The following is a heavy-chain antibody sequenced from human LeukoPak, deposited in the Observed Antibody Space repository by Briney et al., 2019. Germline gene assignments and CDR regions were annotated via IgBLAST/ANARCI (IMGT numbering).Heavy chain of an antibody. J-gene: IGHJ2*01. Sequence: GGSLRLSCAASGFTFSSYAMHWVRQAPGKGLEWVAVISYDGSNKYYADSVKGRFTISRDNSKNTLYLQMNSLRAEDTAVYYCAKDPGTGGNSEWYFDLWGRGTLVTVSS. CDR2: ISYDGSNK. D-gene: IGHD2-8*02. CDR3: AKDPGTGGNSEWYFDL. V-gene: IGHV3-30-3*01. CDR1: GFTFSSYA.